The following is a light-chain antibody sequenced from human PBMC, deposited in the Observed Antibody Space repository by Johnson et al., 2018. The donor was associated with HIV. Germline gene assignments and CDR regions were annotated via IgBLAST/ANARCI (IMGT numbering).Light chain of an antibody. CDR1: ISNIGDNY. J-gene: IGLJ1*01. CDR2: DDY. Sequence: QSVLTQPPSVSAAPGQKVTISCSGSISNIGDNYVSWYQQLPGTAPKLLIYDDYKRPSGIPDRFSGSKSGTSATLGITGLQTGDAADYYCGTWDSSLGCVFGTGTKVTVL. V-gene: IGLV1-51*01. CDR3: GTWDSSLGCV.